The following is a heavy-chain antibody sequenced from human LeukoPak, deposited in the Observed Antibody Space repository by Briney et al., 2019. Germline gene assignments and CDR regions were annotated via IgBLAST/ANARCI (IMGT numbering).Heavy chain of an antibody. CDR2: ISSSSSYI. V-gene: IGHV3-21*01. Sequence: GGSLRLSCAASGFTFSSYSMNWVRQAPGKGLEWVSSISSSSSYIYYADSVKGRFTISRDNAKNSLYLQMNSLRAEDTAVYYCARDLEYQLLYNMLPGGAFDIWGQGTMVTVSS. CDR3: ARDLEYQLLYNMLPGGAFDI. CDR1: GFTFSSYS. D-gene: IGHD2-2*02. J-gene: IGHJ3*02.